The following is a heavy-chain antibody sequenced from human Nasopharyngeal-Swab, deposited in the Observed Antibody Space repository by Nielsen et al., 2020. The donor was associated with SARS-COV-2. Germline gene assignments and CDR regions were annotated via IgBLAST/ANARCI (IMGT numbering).Heavy chain of an antibody. CDR2: ISSSGGST. Sequence: GGSLRLSCAASGFIFSNFAMSWVRQAPGKGLEWVSAISSSGGSTYYADSVKGRFTISRDNSKNTLYLQMNSLRAEDTAVYYCAKRDDYYESSGLGDWGQGTLVTVSS. V-gene: IGHV3-23*01. CDR3: AKRDDYYESSGLGD. CDR1: GFIFSNFA. D-gene: IGHD3-22*01. J-gene: IGHJ4*02.